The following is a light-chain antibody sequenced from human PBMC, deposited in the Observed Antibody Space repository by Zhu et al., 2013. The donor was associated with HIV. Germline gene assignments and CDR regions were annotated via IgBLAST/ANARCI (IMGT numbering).Light chain of an antibody. J-gene: IGKJ2*01. CDR1: QNLLYSSDNRNY. Sequence: DIVMTQSPDSLGVSLGERATITCKSSQNLLYSSDNRNYLAWYQHKSGQPPRLLISWASTRESGVPARISGSGSGTDFTLTISSLQAEDVAVYYCQQYYGVPYTFGQGTKLEIK. V-gene: IGKV4-1*01. CDR2: WAS. CDR3: QQYYGVPYT.